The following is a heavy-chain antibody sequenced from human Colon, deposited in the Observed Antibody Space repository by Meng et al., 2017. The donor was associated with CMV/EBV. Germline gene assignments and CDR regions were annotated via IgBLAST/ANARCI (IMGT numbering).Heavy chain of an antibody. CDR2: IYSRGNT. D-gene: IGHD6-13*01. V-gene: IGHV4-59*08. J-gene: IGHJ4*02. CDR3: AKQYSGTWSFDD. CDR1: GAPITRYY. Sequence: LTCKVSGAPITRYYWSWIRQPPGKGLEWIGHIYSRGNTAYNPSRQSRVTISLDTSKRQFSLNLMSATAADTALYYCAKQYSGTWSFDDWGQGTLVTVSS.